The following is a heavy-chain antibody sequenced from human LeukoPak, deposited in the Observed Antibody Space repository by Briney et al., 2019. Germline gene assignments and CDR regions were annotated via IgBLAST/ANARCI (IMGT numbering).Heavy chain of an antibody. Sequence: SETLSLTCSVSGGSVNSSSYYWSWIRQHPGKGLEWIGSIYYSGSTYYNPSLQGRVTISVVTSKNQFSLKLSSVTAADTAIYYCASGDNDPLFDYWGQGTLVTVSS. CDR1: GGSVNSSSYY. V-gene: IGHV4-31*03. CDR3: ASGDNDPLFDY. D-gene: IGHD1-1*01. CDR2: IYYSGST. J-gene: IGHJ4*02.